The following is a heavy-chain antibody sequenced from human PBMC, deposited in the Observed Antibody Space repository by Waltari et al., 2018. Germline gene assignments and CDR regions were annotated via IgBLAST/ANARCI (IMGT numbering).Heavy chain of an antibody. Sequence: EVQLVESGGGLVQPGGSVRPSCAASGFPSSRNSMNCVRQAPGKGLEWVSYISFSSGHIYYADSVKGRCTISRDNAKNSLYLQIDSLRHEDAAVYYCARVLRSRTNYYFYYMDVWGKGTTVTVSS. CDR1: GFPSSRNS. CDR3: ARVLRSRTNYYFYYMDV. D-gene: IGHD2-15*01. CDR2: ISFSSGHI. J-gene: IGHJ6*03. V-gene: IGHV3-48*02.